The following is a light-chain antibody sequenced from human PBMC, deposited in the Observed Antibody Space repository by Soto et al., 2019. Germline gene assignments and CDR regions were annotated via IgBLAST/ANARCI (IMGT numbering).Light chain of an antibody. V-gene: IGLV1-44*01. J-gene: IGLJ2*01. Sequence: QSVLTQPPSASGTPGQRVTISCSGSSSNIGSNTVNWYQQLPGTAPKLLIYSNNQRPSGVPDRFSGSKSGTSASLAISGLQSEDEADYDCAAWDDSLNGLVVFGGGTKVTVL. CDR3: AAWDDSLNGLVV. CDR2: SNN. CDR1: SSNIGSNT.